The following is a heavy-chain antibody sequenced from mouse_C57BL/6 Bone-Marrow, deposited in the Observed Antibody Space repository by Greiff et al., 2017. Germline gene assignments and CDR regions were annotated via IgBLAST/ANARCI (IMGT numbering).Heavy chain of an antibody. D-gene: IGHD1-1*01. CDR3: ARWGYFLDY. CDR1: GYTFTDYY. V-gene: IGHV1-76*01. Sequence: QVQLQQSGAELVRPGASVKLSCKASGYTFTDYYINWVKQRPGQGLEWIARIYPGSGNTYYNEKFKGKATLTAEKSSSTAYMQLSSLTSEDSAVYFCARWGYFLDYWGQGTTLTVSS. J-gene: IGHJ2*01. CDR2: IYPGSGNT.